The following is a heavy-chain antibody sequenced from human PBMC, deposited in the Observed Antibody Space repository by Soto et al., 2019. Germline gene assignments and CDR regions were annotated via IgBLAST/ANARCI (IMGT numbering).Heavy chain of an antibody. CDR2: ISGSGGST. V-gene: IGHV3-23*01. D-gene: IGHD3-22*01. J-gene: IGHJ4*02. CDR1: GFTFSSYA. CDR3: AKDGGYYYDSSGYPRGYFDY. Sequence: GGSLRLSCAASGFTFSSYAMSWVRQAPGKGLEWVSAISGSGGSTYYADSVKGRFTISRDNSKNTLYLQMNSLRAEDSAVYYCAKDGGYYYDSSGYPRGYFDYWGQGTLVTVSS.